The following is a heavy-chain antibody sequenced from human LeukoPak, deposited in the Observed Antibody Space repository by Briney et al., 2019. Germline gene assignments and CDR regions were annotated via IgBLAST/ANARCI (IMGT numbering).Heavy chain of an antibody. V-gene: IGHV3-23*01. CDR2: ISGSGGST. J-gene: IGHJ5*02. CDR1: GFTFSSYG. D-gene: IGHD3-3*01. Sequence: GGTLRLSCAASGFTFSSYGMSWVRQAPGKGLEWVSAISGSGGSTYYADSVKGRFTISRDNSKNTLYLQMNSLRAEDTAVYYCAKTEGPFGVVFNWFDPWGQGTLVTVSS. CDR3: AKTEGPFGVVFNWFDP.